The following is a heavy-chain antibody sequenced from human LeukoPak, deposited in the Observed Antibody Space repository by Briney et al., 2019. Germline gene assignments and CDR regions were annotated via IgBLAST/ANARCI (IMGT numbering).Heavy chain of an antibody. J-gene: IGHJ4*02. V-gene: IGHV3-9*01. Sequence: PARSLRLSCAASGFTFGGYAMHWVRQAPRTGLEWVSGVNWNSATIGYADSVKGRFIISRDNAKNSLYLQMSSLRDEDTAFYYCAKGGPHSTGTPRQGNFDYWGQGTLVTVSS. CDR2: VNWNSATI. D-gene: IGHD3-22*01. CDR3: AKGGPHSTGTPRQGNFDY. CDR1: GFTFGGYA.